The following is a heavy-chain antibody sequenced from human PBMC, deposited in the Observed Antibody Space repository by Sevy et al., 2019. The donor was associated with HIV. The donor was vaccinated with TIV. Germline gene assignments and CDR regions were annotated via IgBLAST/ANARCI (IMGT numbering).Heavy chain of an antibody. CDR1: GGSISSSSYY. CDR2: IYYSRST. D-gene: IGHD6-19*01. J-gene: IGHJ4*02. V-gene: IGHV4-39*01. Sequence: SETLSLTCTVSGGSISSSSYYWGWIRQPPGKGLEWIGGIYYSRSTYYNPSLKSRVTLSVDTSKNQFSLKLSSVTAADTAVYYCARHISGWYEGACDYWGQGTLVTVSS. CDR3: ARHISGWYEGACDY.